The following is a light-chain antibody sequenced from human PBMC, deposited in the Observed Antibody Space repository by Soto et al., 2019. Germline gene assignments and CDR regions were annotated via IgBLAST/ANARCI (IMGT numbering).Light chain of an antibody. CDR2: NAS. CDR3: QQYNNWPHT. CDR1: QSVSSN. Sequence: EIVMTQSPATLSVSPGERATLSCRASQSVSSNLAWYLQNPGQVPRLLIYNASTRATAMPARFSGSGSGTEFTLSISSLQSEDFAVYYCQQYNNWPHTFGGGTKVEIK. J-gene: IGKJ4*01. V-gene: IGKV3-15*01.